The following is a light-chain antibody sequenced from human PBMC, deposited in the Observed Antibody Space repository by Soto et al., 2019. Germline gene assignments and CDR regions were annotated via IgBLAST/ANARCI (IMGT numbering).Light chain of an antibody. V-gene: IGKV3-11*01. Sequence: ELVLTQSPATLSLSPRERATLSCRASQSVNSYLAWYQQKPGQAPRLLIYDASNSSSGIPARFSGSGSGTGFTVTVRSLEPEHFAVCYCQQRRFWPLTFGPGNSVAL. CDR3: QQRRFWPLT. CDR1: QSVNSY. J-gene: IGKJ3*01. CDR2: DAS.